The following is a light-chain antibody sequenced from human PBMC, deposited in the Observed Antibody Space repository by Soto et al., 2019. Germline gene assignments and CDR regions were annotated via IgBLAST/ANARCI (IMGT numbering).Light chain of an antibody. J-gene: IGKJ1*01. CDR3: LQYNYYWT. V-gene: IGKV1-5*03. CDR1: QNINSW. CDR2: KAS. Sequence: DIPMTQSPSTLSAYVGDRVTITCRASQNINSWLAWYQQKAGQGPRLLIYKASTLESGVPSRFTGTQSGTEFTLTISSLQPDDYATYCCLQYNYYWTFGQGTRIEVK.